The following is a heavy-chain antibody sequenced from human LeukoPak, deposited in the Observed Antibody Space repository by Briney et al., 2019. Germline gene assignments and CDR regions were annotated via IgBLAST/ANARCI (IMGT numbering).Heavy chain of an antibody. J-gene: IGHJ3*02. V-gene: IGHV4-4*02. CDR3: ARAVGLLYGAFDI. CDR1: GGSITSTNY. CDR2: VNPQGST. D-gene: IGHD3-10*01. Sequence: SETLSLTCGVSGGSITSTNYWTWVRQPPGKGLEWIGEVNPQGSTNYNPSLMGRVAISVDMSENHISLQLTSVTAADTAVYYCARAVGLLYGAFDIWGQGTMVTVSS.